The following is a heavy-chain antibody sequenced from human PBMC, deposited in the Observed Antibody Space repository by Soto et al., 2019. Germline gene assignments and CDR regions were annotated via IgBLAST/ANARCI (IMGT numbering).Heavy chain of an antibody. V-gene: IGHV4-61*01. J-gene: IGHJ4*02. Sequence: PSETLSLTCTVSGASVSGGYYYWSWIRQPPGKGLEWIAYIDYSGSTNYNPSLKSRVTISVDTSNNRFSLKLSSVTAADTAVYYCARHNYYDSSGPSFDYWGQGTLVTVSS. D-gene: IGHD3-22*01. CDR2: IDYSGST. CDR3: ARHNYYDSSGPSFDY. CDR1: GASVSGGYYY.